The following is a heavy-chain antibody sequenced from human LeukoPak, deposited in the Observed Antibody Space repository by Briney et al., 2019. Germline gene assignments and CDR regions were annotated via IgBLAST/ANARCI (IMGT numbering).Heavy chain of an antibody. CDR1: GGSFSGYY. Sequence: SETLSLTCAVYGGSFSGYYWSWIRQPPGKGLEWIGEINHSGSTNYNPSLKSRVTISVDTSKNQFSLKLSSVTAADTAVYYCARGRYGIGAFDIWGQGTMVTVSS. J-gene: IGHJ3*02. CDR3: ARGRYGIGAFDI. CDR2: INHSGST. D-gene: IGHD1-26*01. V-gene: IGHV4-34*01.